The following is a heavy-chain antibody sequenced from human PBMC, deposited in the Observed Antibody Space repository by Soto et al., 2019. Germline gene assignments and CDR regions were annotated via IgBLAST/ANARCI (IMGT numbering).Heavy chain of an antibody. Sequence: QVRLVQSGAEVKEPGDSVRVSCEASGYTFTAYHIHWVRQAPGQGLEWMGWINPKFGDTGYAQDFQGRVSMTSDMSISTVYMELSRLPPDDPAIYYCARNMDYYYGRGSGNGHGVWGQGTTVTVFS. CDR2: INPKFGDT. CDR1: GYTFTAYH. J-gene: IGHJ6*02. D-gene: IGHD3-10*02. CDR3: ARNMDYYYGRGSGNGHGV. V-gene: IGHV1-2*02.